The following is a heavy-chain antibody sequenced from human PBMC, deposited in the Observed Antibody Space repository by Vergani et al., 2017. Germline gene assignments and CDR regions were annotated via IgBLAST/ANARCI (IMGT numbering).Heavy chain of an antibody. Sequence: VELLESGGGLAQPGGSLSVSCAASGFTFNIYAMSWVRQAPGKGLEWVSTINIGGRTSYADSVKGRLTLTRDDSKNTLHLQMNSLRPEDTAVYYCARGMTTETTDLDGFDIWGQGTMVSVSS. V-gene: IGHV3-66*02. CDR1: GFTFNIYA. CDR3: ARGMTTETTDLDGFDI. CDR2: INIGGRT. J-gene: IGHJ3*02. D-gene: IGHD4-17*01.